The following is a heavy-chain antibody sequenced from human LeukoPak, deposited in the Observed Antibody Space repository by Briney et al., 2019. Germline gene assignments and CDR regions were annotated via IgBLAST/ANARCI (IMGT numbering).Heavy chain of an antibody. CDR2: IIPILGIA. CDR1: GGTFSSYT. J-gene: IGHJ6*02. D-gene: IGHD5-18*01. Sequence: SVTVSCKACGGTFSSYTISWVRQPPGQGLEWMGRIIPILGIANYVQKFQGRVTITADKSTSTAYMELSSLRSEDTAVYYCARVDVDTAMVTRRYYYYGMDVWGQGTTVTVSS. V-gene: IGHV1-69*02. CDR3: ARVDVDTAMVTRRYYYYGMDV.